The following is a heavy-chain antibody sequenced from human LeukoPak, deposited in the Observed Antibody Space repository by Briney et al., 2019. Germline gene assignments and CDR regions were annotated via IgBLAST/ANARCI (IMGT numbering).Heavy chain of an antibody. CDR1: GFTFSSYA. J-gene: IGHJ4*02. V-gene: IGHV3-30-3*01. Sequence: PGRSLRLSCAASGFTFSSYAMHWVRQAPGKGLEWVAVISYDGSNKYYADPVKGRFTISRDNSKNTLYLQMNSLRAEDTAVYYCASLLGFDYWGQGTLVTVSS. CDR3: ASLLGFDY. CDR2: ISYDGSNK.